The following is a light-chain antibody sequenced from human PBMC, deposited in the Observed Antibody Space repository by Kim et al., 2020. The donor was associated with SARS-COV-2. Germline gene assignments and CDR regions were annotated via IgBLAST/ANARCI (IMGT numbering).Light chain of an antibody. J-gene: IGKJ4*01. CDR2: GAS. V-gene: IGKV3D-15*01. CDR3: QQYKNWPLT. CDR1: QTVTSN. Sequence: LSPGESATLSCRASQTVTSNLAWYQQKPGQAPRLLIFGASTRATGVPARFTGSGSGTEFTLTISSLQSEDFAVYYCQQYKNWPLTFGGGTKVDIK.